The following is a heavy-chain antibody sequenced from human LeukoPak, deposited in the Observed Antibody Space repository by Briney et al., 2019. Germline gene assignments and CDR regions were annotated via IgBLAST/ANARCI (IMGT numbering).Heavy chain of an antibody. J-gene: IGHJ5*02. CDR1: GGSFSGYY. CDR3: ARIGAAAREFDP. V-gene: IGHV4-34*01. Sequence: PSETLSLTCAVYGGSFSGYYWSWIRQPPGKGLEWIGEINHSGSTNYNPSLKSRVTISVDTSKNQFSLKLSSVTAADTAVYYCARIGAAAREFDPWGQGTLVTVSS. D-gene: IGHD6-13*01. CDR2: INHSGST.